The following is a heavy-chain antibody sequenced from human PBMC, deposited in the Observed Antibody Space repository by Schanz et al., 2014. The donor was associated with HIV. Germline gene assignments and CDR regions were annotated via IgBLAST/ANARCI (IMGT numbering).Heavy chain of an antibody. V-gene: IGHV3-13*01. J-gene: IGHJ5*02. CDR3: ARDRVSGSSSSSWFDP. CDR2: VSTDGVA. CDR1: GFTFGNYD. Sequence: EVRLVESGGGLVQPGRSLRLSCAASGFTFGNYDMHWVRQPEGKGLEWVSVVSTDGVAQYAGSVKGRFTISRENAKNSLYLQIISLTAEDTAMYYCARDRVSGSSSSSWFDPWGQGTLVTVSS. D-gene: IGHD6-6*01.